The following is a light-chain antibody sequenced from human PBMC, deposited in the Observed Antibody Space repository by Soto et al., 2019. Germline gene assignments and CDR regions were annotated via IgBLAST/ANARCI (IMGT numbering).Light chain of an antibody. CDR3: QQYNNWPFT. CDR2: GAS. CDR1: QSVSSD. J-gene: IGKJ3*01. V-gene: IGKV3-15*01. Sequence: EIVMTQSPAPLSVSPGERATLSCRASQSVSSDLAWFQQKPGQAPRLLIYGASTRATGISARFSGSGSGTEFTLTISSLQSEDSADYYCQQYNNWPFTFGPGTKVEIK.